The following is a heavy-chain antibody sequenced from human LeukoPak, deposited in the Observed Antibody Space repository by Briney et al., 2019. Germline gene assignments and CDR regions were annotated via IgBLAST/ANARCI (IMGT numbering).Heavy chain of an antibody. J-gene: IGHJ6*03. CDR2: ISYDGSNK. Sequence: GRSLRLSCAASGFTFSSYAMHWVRQAPGKGLEWVAVISYDGSNKYYADSVKGRFTISRDNAKNSLYLQMNSLRAEDTDVYYCARDQGFSYYFYYMDVWGKGTTVTVSS. CDR3: ARDQGFSYYFYYMDV. V-gene: IGHV3-30*04. CDR1: GFTFSSYA.